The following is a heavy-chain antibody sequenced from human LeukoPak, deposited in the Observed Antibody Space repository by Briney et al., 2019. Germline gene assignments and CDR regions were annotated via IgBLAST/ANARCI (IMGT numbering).Heavy chain of an antibody. Sequence: KPSETLSLTCTVSGGSISSYYWSWIRQPAGKGLEWIGRIYTSGSTNYNPSLKSRVTMSVDTSKNQFSLKLSSVTAADTAVYYCARGKEGFGKLFNWFDPWGQGTLVTVSS. CDR1: GGSISSYY. V-gene: IGHV4-4*07. D-gene: IGHD3-10*01. CDR3: ARGKEGFGKLFNWFDP. CDR2: IYTSGST. J-gene: IGHJ5*02.